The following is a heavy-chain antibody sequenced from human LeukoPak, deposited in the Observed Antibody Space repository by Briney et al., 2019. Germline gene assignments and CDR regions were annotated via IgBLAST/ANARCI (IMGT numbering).Heavy chain of an antibody. CDR1: GGSLTDYY. J-gene: IGHJ5*02. D-gene: IGHD4-17*01. CDR3: ARRYGDYFYWFDP. Sequence: PSETLSLTCSVSGGSLTDYYWSWIRQTAGKGLEWIGRIYSSGSTSYNPSLKSRVTMSVDTSKNQFSLKLSSVTAADTAVYYCARRYGDYFYWFDPWGQGTLVTVSS. CDR2: IYSSGST. V-gene: IGHV4-4*07.